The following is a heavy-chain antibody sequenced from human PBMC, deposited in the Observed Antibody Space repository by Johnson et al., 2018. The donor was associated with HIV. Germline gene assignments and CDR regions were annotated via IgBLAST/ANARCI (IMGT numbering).Heavy chain of an antibody. Sequence: VQLVESVGGLVQPGGSLRLSCAASGFTFSSYDMHWVRQATGKGLEWVSAIGTAGDTYYPGSVQGRFTISRENAKNSLYLQMNSLRAEDTALYYCARDRGWGDAFDIWGQGTMVTVSS. CDR2: IGTAGDT. J-gene: IGHJ3*02. CDR3: ARDRGWGDAFDI. V-gene: IGHV3-13*01. CDR1: GFTFSSYD. D-gene: IGHD3-10*01.